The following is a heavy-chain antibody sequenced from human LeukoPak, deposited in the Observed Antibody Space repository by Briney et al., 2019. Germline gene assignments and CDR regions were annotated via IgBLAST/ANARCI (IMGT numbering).Heavy chain of an antibody. D-gene: IGHD3-22*01. CDR1: GFAFGIYA. CDR3: AKDRSITMIVVVITPFDY. J-gene: IGHJ4*02. CDR2: ISGSGGST. V-gene: IGHV3-23*01. Sequence: PGGSLRLSCAASGFAFGIYAMSWVRQAPGKGLEWVSAISGSGGSTYYADSVKGRFTISRDNSKNTLYLQMNSLRAEDTAVYYCAKDRSITMIVVVITPFDYWGQGTLVTVSS.